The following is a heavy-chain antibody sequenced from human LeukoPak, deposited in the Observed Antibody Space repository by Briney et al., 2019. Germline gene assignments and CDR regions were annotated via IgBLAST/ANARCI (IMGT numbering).Heavy chain of an antibody. J-gene: IGHJ6*03. Sequence: ASVKVSCKASGYTFTSYDINWVRQATGQGLERMGWMNPNSGNTGYAQKFQGRVTITRNTSISTAYMELSSLGSEDTAVYYCARTLGSLWYYYYMDVWGKGTTVTVSS. D-gene: IGHD2-21*01. CDR1: GYTFTSYD. V-gene: IGHV1-8*03. CDR2: MNPNSGNT. CDR3: ARTLGSLWYYYYMDV.